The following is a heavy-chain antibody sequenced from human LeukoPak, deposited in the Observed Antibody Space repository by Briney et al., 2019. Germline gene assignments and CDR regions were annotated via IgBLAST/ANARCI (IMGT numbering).Heavy chain of an antibody. CDR3: AKDNEITYYDILTGLWYFDY. D-gene: IGHD3-9*01. J-gene: IGHJ4*02. CDR1: GFTFSSYA. Sequence: GGSLRLPCAASGFTFSSYAMSWVRQAPGKGLEWVSAISGSGGSTYYADSVKGRFTISRDNSKNTLYLQMNSLRAEDTAVYYCAKDNEITYYDILTGLWYFDYWGQGTLVTVSS. V-gene: IGHV3-23*01. CDR2: ISGSGGST.